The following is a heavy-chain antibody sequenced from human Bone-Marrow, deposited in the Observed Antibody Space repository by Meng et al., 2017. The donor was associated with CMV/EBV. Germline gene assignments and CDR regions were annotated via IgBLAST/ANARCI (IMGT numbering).Heavy chain of an antibody. Sequence: SQTLSLTCAVYGGSFSGYYWSWIRQPPGKGLEWIGEINHSGSTNYNPSLKSRVTISVDTSKNQFSLKLSSVTAADTAVYYCARGFTMIVGWGQGTLVTVSS. CDR2: INHSGST. CDR1: GGSFSGYY. V-gene: IGHV4-34*01. J-gene: IGHJ4*02. CDR3: ARGFTMIVG. D-gene: IGHD3-22*01.